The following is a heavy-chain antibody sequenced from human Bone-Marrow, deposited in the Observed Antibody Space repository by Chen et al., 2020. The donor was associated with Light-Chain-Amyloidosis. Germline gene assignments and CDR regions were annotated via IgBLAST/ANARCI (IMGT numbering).Heavy chain of an antibody. CDR1: GLTFSNYP. V-gene: IGHV3-23*01. J-gene: IGHJ4*02. D-gene: IGHD6-6*01. CDR3: ATRRALEY. Sequence: VQLLESGGALVQPGGSLSLYCEASGLTFSNYPMSWVRQAPGKGLKWVSVISESGETSYAASVKGRLTISRDNSKNTVYLQMNSLRGEDTAIYYCATRRALEYWGQGTLVIVSS. CDR2: ISESGET.